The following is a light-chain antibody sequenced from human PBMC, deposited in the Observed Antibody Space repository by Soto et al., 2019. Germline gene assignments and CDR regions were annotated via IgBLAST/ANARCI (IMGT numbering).Light chain of an antibody. Sequence: DIQMTQSPSSLSASVGDRVTITCRASQGIGNDLGWYQQKPGKAPNRLIYAASSLQSGVPSRFSGSGSGTEFTLTISSLQPEDFATYYCLQHNTYPRTFGQGTKVEIQ. CDR1: QGIGND. J-gene: IGKJ1*01. CDR2: AAS. V-gene: IGKV1-17*01. CDR3: LQHNTYPRT.